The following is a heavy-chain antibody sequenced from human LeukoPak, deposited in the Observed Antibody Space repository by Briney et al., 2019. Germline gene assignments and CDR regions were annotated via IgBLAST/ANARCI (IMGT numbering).Heavy chain of an antibody. J-gene: IGHJ4*02. CDR2: IRYDGSNK. V-gene: IGHV3-30*02. D-gene: IGHD6-13*01. CDR1: GFTFSSYG. CDR3: AKDRVLGAAAWFFDY. Sequence: PGGSLRLSCAASGFTFSSYGMHWVRQAPGKGLEWVAFIRYDGSNKYYADSVKGRFTISRDNSKNTLYLQMNSLRAEDTAVCYCAKDRVLGAAAWFFDYWGQGTLVTVSS.